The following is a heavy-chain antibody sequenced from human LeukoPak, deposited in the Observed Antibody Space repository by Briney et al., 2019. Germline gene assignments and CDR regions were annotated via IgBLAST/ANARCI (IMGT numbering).Heavy chain of an antibody. D-gene: IGHD2-2*02. Sequence: SETLSLTFAVYGGSFSGYYWSWIRQPPGKGLEWIGEINHSGSTNYNPSLKSRVTISVDTSKNQFSLKLSSVTAADTAVYYCARGPGAAAAIPGRRSGLDPWGQGTLVTVSS. CDR1: GGSFSGYY. J-gene: IGHJ5*02. V-gene: IGHV4-34*01. CDR3: ARGPGAAAAIPGRRSGLDP. CDR2: INHSGST.